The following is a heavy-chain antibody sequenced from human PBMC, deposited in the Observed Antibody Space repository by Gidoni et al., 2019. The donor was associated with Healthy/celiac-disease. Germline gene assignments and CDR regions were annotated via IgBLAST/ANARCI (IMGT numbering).Heavy chain of an antibody. CDR1: GFTFSSYA. CDR2: ISGSGGST. Sequence: EVQLLESGGVLVQPGGSLRLSCAASGFTFSSYAMSWVRQAPGKGLEWVSAISGSGGSTYYADNSKNTLYLQMNSLRAEDTAVYYCAKGMYSSSPGSSPGDYWGQGTLVTVSS. J-gene: IGHJ4*02. CDR3: AKGMYSSSPGSSPGDY. D-gene: IGHD6-6*01. V-gene: IGHV3-23*01.